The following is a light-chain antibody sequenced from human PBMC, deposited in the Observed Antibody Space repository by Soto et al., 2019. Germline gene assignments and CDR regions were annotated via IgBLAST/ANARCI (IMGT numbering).Light chain of an antibody. CDR3: QQDDRQPRK. Sequence: SPFDIATLSCRASQSANSNLAWYQQKPGQAPRLLIHGASTRATGIPASFIGNGSGTEFTLTASSLEPEDFAIYYCQQDDRQPRKFGRGTKVEIK. V-gene: IGKV3-15*01. CDR1: QSANSN. J-gene: IGKJ4*02. CDR2: GAS.